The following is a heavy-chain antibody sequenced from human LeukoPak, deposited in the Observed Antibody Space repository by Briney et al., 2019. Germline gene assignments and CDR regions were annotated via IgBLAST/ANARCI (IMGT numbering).Heavy chain of an antibody. CDR1: GGSISSYY. V-gene: IGHV4-59*01. J-gene: IGHJ1*01. Sequence: NTSETLSLACTVSGGSISSYYWSWIRQPPGKGLEWIGYIYYSGSTNYNPSLKSRVTISVDTSKNQFSLKLSSVTAADTAVYYCAREQGYDFWSGYSGYFQHWGQGTLVTVSS. CDR3: AREQGYDFWSGYSGYFQH. D-gene: IGHD3-3*01. CDR2: IYYSGST.